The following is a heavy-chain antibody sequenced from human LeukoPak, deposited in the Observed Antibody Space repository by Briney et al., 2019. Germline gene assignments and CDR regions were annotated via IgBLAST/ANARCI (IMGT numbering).Heavy chain of an antibody. J-gene: IGHJ4*02. CDR3: VRDQESYTPGGYFDY. V-gene: IGHV3-30-3*01. Sequence: PGGSLRLSCAASGFTFSSYAMHWVRQAPGKGLEWVAVISYDGSNKYYADSVKGRFTISRDNSKNTLYLQMNSLRAEDTAVYYCVRDQESYTPGGYFDYWGQGTLVTVSS. D-gene: IGHD1-1*01. CDR1: GFTFSSYA. CDR2: ISYDGSNK.